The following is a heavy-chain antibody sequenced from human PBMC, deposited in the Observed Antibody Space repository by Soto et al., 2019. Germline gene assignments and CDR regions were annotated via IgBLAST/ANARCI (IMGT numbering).Heavy chain of an antibody. J-gene: IGHJ3*02. CDR1: GFGFGSYN. V-gene: IGHV3-48*02. Sequence: GGSLRLSCAASGFGFGSYNMNWVRQAPGKGLEWISFISSTGSARYHADSVKGRFTISRDNAKNSLYLQMSSLRDEDTAVYYCVGQDGFDIWRQGTMLSVSS. CDR3: VGQDGFDI. CDR2: ISSTGSAR.